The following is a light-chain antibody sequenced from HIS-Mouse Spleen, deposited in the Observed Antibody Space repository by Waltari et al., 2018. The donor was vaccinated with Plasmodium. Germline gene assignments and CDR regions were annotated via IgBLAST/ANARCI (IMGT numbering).Light chain of an antibody. V-gene: IGLV3-10*01. CDR2: EDS. J-gene: IGLJ3*02. Sequence: SYELTQPPSVSVSPGQTARITCSGDALPKKYAYWYQQKPGQAPVLVIYEDSKRPSGIPERIAGSSSGTMATVTISGAQVEDEADYYCYSTDSSGNHRVFGGGTKLSVL. CDR1: ALPKKY. CDR3: YSTDSSGNHRV.